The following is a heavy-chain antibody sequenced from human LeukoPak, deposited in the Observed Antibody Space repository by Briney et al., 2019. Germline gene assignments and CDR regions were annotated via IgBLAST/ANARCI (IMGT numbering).Heavy chain of an antibody. CDR1: GGSISSSSYY. V-gene: IGHV4-39*01. Sequence: SETLSLTCTASGGSISSSSYYWGWIRQPPGKGLEWIGSIYYSGSTYYNPSLKSRVTISVDTSKNQFSLKLSSVTAADTAVYYCARSVLTTNRHFDYWGQGTLVTVSS. J-gene: IGHJ4*02. CDR3: ARSVLTTNRHFDY. CDR2: IYYSGST. D-gene: IGHD1-14*01.